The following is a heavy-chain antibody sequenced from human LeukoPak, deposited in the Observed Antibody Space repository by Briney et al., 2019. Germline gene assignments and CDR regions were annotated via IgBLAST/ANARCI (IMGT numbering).Heavy chain of an antibody. V-gene: IGHV3-30*04. Sequence: GGSLRLSCAASGFTFSGYVTHWVRQAPGKGLEWVALISYDGTNKYYADSVEGRFTISRDTSKNTLYLQMDSLRDEDTAVYYCARDAGIGDHAFDIWGQGTMVTVSS. CDR3: ARDAGIGDHAFDI. D-gene: IGHD3-10*01. CDR2: ISYDGTNK. CDR1: GFTFSGYV. J-gene: IGHJ3*02.